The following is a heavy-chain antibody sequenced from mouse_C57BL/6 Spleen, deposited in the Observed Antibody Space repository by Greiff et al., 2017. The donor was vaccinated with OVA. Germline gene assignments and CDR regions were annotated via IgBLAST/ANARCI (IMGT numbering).Heavy chain of an antibody. J-gene: IGHJ1*03. CDR2: ISYDGSN. CDR1: GYSITSGYY. CDR3: ARDDGNYGSYWYFDV. D-gene: IGHD2-1*01. V-gene: IGHV3-6*01. Sequence: EVQLVESGPGLVKPSQSLSLTCSVTGYSITSGYYWNWIRQFPGNKLEWMGYISYDGSNNYNPSLKNRISITRDTSKNQFFLKLNSVTTEDTATYYCARDDGNYGSYWYFDVWGTGTTGTVSS.